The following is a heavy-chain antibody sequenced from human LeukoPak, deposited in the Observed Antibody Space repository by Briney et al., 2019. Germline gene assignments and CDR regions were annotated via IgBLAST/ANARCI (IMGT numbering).Heavy chain of an antibody. CDR3: AKNYDSSGHLFAY. D-gene: IGHD3-22*01. CDR2: ISSSGAYT. Sequence: PGGSLRLSCAASGFTFNNYAMSWVRQAPGKGLEWVSGISSSGAYTHYADSVKGRFTISRDTSKNTLYLQMNSLRAEDTAVYYCAKNYDSSGHLFAYWGQGTLVTVSS. V-gene: IGHV3-23*01. CDR1: GFTFNNYA. J-gene: IGHJ4*02.